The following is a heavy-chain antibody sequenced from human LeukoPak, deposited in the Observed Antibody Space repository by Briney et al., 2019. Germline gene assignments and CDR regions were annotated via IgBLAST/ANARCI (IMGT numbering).Heavy chain of an antibody. CDR2: VNGSGYSA. J-gene: IGHJ1*01. V-gene: IGHV3-23*01. Sequence: GGSLRLSCAASGLTFSSYAMSWVRQAPGRGLEWVSSVNGSGYSAYYADSVKGRFTISRDNSKDTLFLQMSTLGVEDTAVYYCAKVVSYSSGWFFHHWGQGTLVTVSS. CDR1: GLTFSSYA. D-gene: IGHD6-19*01. CDR3: AKVVSYSSGWFFHH.